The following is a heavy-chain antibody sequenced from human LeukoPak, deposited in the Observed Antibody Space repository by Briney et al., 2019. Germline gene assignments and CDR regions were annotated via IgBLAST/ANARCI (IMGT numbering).Heavy chain of an antibody. CDR2: IKSKTDGGTT. V-gene: IGHV3-15*01. D-gene: IGHD6-19*01. CDR3: TTEYSSGAFDY. J-gene: IGHJ4*02. CDR1: GFTFSNAW. Sequence: GGSLRLSCAASGFTFSNAWMSWVRQAPGNGLEWVGRIKSKTDGGTTDYAAPVKGRFTISRDDSKNTLYLQMNSLKTEDTAVYYCTTEYSSGAFDYWGQGTLVTVSS.